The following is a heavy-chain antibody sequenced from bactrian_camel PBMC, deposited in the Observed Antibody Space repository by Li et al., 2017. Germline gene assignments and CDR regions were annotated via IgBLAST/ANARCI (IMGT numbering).Heavy chain of an antibody. V-gene: IGHV3S53*01. CDR3: AADGSRYFCDGTAYRAYEYSN. D-gene: IGHD7*01. CDR2: RYAGGSA. J-gene: IGHJ4*01. CDR1: AYTYDIHY. Sequence: QVQLVESGGGSVQAGGSLRLACAASAYTYDIHYMGWFRQAPGKQREGVAARYAGGSAYYVDSVKGRFTISQDSAKNTTFLQMNSLKPEDTAMYYCAADGSRYFCDGTAYRAYEYSNKGQGTQVTVS.